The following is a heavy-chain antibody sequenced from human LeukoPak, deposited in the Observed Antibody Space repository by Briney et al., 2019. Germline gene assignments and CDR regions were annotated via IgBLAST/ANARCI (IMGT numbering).Heavy chain of an antibody. CDR2: ITSSSSSI. CDR3: AKDRKRGYYGSGSYYTGDWFDP. D-gene: IGHD3-10*01. Sequence: GSLRLSCAASGFTFSDYSMNWVRQAPGKGLEWVSSITSSSSSIYYADSVKGRFTISRDNSKNTLYLQMNSLRAEDTAVYYCAKDRKRGYYGSGSYYTGDWFDPWGQGTLVTVSS. J-gene: IGHJ5*02. V-gene: IGHV3-21*04. CDR1: GFTFSDYS.